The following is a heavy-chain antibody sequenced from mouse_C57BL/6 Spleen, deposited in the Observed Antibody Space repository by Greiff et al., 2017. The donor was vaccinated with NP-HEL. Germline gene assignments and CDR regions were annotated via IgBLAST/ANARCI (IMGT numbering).Heavy chain of an antibody. Sequence: EVKLQQSGPELVKPGASVKISCKASGYTFTDYYMNWVKQSHGKSLEWIGDINPNNGGTSYNQKFKGKATLTVDKSSSTAYMELRSLTSEDSAVYYCARAQGGDYWGQGTTLTVSS. CDR3: ARAQGGDY. V-gene: IGHV1-26*01. J-gene: IGHJ2*01. D-gene: IGHD3-2*02. CDR2: INPNNGGT. CDR1: GYTFTDYY.